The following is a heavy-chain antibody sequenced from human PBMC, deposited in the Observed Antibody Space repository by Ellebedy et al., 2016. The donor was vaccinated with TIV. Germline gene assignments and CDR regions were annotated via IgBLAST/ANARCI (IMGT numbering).Heavy chain of an antibody. CDR2: ISNSGTTI. CDR1: GFTFRTFG. D-gene: IGHD2-8*01. V-gene: IGHV3-48*02. J-gene: IGHJ5*01. Sequence: PGGSLRLSCTASGFTFRTFGMNWVRQAPGKGLEWVSYISNSGTTIYADSVKGRFTISRENAKNSLYLQMNGLRDEDTAVYYCARLRSGRYGYADSWGHGTLVTVSS. CDR3: ARLRSGRYGYADS.